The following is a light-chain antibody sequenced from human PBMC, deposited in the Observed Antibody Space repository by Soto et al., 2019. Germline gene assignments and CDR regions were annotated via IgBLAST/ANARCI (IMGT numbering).Light chain of an antibody. CDR2: DVS. V-gene: IGLV2-14*01. CDR1: SSDVGGYNY. CDR3: SSYTSSTSYV. Sequence: QSVLTQPASVSGSPGQSITISCTGTSSDVGGYNYVSWYQQHPGKAPKLMIYDVSNRPSGVSNRFSGSKCGNTASLTISGFQAEDEADYYCSSYTSSTSYVFGTGTKVTVL. J-gene: IGLJ1*01.